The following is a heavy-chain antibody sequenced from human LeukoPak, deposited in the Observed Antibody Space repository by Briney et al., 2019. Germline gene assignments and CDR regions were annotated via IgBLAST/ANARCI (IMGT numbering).Heavy chain of an antibody. CDR3: ARAAGSGLIDY. D-gene: IGHD6-19*01. Sequence: PSETLSLTCAVYGGSFSGYYWSWIRQPPGKGLEWIGEINHSGSTHYNPSLKSRVTISLDTSKNQFSLNLNSVTAADTALYFCARAAGSGLIDYWGQGILVIVSS. CDR2: INHSGST. CDR1: GGSFSGYY. V-gene: IGHV4-34*01. J-gene: IGHJ4*02.